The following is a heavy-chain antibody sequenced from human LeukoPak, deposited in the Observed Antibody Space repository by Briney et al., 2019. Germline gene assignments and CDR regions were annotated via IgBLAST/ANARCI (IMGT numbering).Heavy chain of an antibody. Sequence: SVKVSCKASGGTFSSYAISWVRQAPGQGLEWMGGIIPIFGTANYAQKFQGRVTITADESTSTAYMELSSLRSEDTAVYYCARGKILIAAAGDNWFDPWGQGTLVTVSS. CDR2: IIPIFGTA. J-gene: IGHJ5*02. CDR3: ARGKILIAAAGDNWFDP. V-gene: IGHV1-69*13. CDR1: GGTFSSYA. D-gene: IGHD6-13*01.